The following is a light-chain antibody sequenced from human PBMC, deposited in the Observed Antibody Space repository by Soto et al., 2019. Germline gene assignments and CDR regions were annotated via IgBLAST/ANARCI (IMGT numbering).Light chain of an antibody. Sequence: EIVLTQSPGTLSLSPGERSSLSCRASQSVSSNLAWYQQKPGQTPRLLIYATSTRATGIPARFSGSGSGTDFTLTISSLEPEDFAVYYCQQRSNWWTFGQGTKVDI. V-gene: IGKV3-11*01. CDR1: QSVSSN. CDR2: ATS. J-gene: IGKJ1*01. CDR3: QQRSNWWT.